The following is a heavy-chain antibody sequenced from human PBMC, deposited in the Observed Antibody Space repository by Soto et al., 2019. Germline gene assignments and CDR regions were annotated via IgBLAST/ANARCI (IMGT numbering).Heavy chain of an antibody. D-gene: IGHD6-13*01. CDR1: GFTFSGYA. CDR2: ISVSGGST. CDR3: AKARAPYSSSWHTKDY. Sequence: GGSLRLSCAASGFTFSGYALSWVRQAPGKGLEWVSAISVSGGSTNNADSVKGRFTISRDNSKNTLYLQMNSLRAEDTAVYYCAKARAPYSSSWHTKDYWGQGTLVTVSS. V-gene: IGHV3-23*01. J-gene: IGHJ4*02.